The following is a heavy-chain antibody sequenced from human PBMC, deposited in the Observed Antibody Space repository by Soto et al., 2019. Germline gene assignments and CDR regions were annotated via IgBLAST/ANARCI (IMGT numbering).Heavy chain of an antibody. CDR3: ARHNYGSGSTYFDY. V-gene: IGHV4-31*03. Sequence: PSETLSLTCTVSGGSISSGGYYWSWIRQHPGKGLEWIGYIYYSGSTYYNPSLKSRVTISVDTSKNQFSLKLSSVTAADTAVYYCARHNYGSGSTYFDYWGQGTLVTVS. CDR2: IYYSGST. CDR1: GGSISSGGYY. J-gene: IGHJ4*02. D-gene: IGHD3-10*01.